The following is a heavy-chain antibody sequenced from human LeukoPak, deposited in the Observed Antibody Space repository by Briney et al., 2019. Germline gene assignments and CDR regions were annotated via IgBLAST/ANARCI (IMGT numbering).Heavy chain of an antibody. D-gene: IGHD3-10*01. Sequence: GGSLRLSCTASGFIFNNFWMNWVRQAPGKGLEWVANIKQDGNEKYYVDSVMGRFTISRDNAKNSMYLQMSTLRAEDTGVYYCARVLYYGSARRYYFDYWGQGTLVTVSS. J-gene: IGHJ4*02. V-gene: IGHV3-7*01. CDR3: ARVLYYGSARRYYFDY. CDR2: IKQDGNEK. CDR1: GFIFNNFW.